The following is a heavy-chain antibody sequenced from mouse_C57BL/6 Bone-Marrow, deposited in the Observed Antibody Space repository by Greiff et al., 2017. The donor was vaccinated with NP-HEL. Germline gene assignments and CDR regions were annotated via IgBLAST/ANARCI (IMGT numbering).Heavy chain of an antibody. Sequence: EVQLQQSGAELVRPGASVKLSCTASGFNIKDDYMHWVKQRPEQGLEWIGWIDPENGDTEYASKFQGKATITADTASNTAYLQLSSLTSKDTAVYYCTTEDYSFAYWGQGTLVTVSA. V-gene: IGHV14-4*01. J-gene: IGHJ3*01. D-gene: IGHD1-1*01. CDR3: TTEDYSFAY. CDR2: IDPENGDT. CDR1: GFNIKDDY.